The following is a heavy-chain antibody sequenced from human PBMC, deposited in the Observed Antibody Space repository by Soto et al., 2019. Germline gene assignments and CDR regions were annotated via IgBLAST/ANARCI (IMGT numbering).Heavy chain of an antibody. D-gene: IGHD3-3*01. J-gene: IGHJ6*02. V-gene: IGHV1-46*01. CDR2: INPSGGST. Sequence: ASVKVSCKASGYTFTSYYMHWVRQAPGQGLERMGIINPSGGSTSYAQKFQGRVTMTRDTSTSTVYMELSSPRSEDTAVYYCARDPPYYDFWSGLMPNYYYYYGMDVWGQGTTVTVSS. CDR3: ARDPPYYDFWSGLMPNYYYYYGMDV. CDR1: GYTFTSYY.